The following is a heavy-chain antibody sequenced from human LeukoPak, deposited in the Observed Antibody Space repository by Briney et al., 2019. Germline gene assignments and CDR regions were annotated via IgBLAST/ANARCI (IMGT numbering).Heavy chain of an antibody. CDR3: AREDKNDFWSGYYSLDV. CDR2: IYYSGST. V-gene: IGHV4-59*12. J-gene: IGHJ6*04. CDR1: GGSISSYY. Sequence: PSETLSLTCTVSGGSISSYYWSWIRQPPGKGLEWIGYIYYSGSTNYNPSLKSRVTISVDTSKNQFSLKLSSVTAADTAVYYCAREDKNDFWSGYYSLDVWGKGTTVTVSS. D-gene: IGHD3-3*01.